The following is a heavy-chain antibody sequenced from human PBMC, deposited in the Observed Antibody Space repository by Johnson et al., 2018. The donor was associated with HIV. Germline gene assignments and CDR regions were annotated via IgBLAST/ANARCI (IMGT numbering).Heavy chain of an antibody. Sequence: QVQLVESGGGVVQPGRSLRLSCAASGFTFSSYVIHWVRQAPGKGLEWVAVMPYDGNNKYYAASVKGRFTVSRDNSKNTVYLQMNSLRAEDTAVYYCARGDTPYYGFWGGQYAFHVWGQGTMVTVS. J-gene: IGHJ3*01. CDR3: ARGDTPYYGFWGGQYAFHV. V-gene: IGHV3-30-3*01. CDR2: MPYDGNNK. CDR1: GFTFSSYV. D-gene: IGHD3-3*01.